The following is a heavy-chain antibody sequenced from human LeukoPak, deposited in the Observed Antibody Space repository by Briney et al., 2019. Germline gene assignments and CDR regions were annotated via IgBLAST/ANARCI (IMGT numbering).Heavy chain of an antibody. V-gene: IGHV3-9*01. CDR2: ISWNSGSI. D-gene: IGHD3-22*01. Sequence: PGGSLRLSCAASGFTFSSYWMHWVRQAPGKGLEWVSGISWNSGSIGYADSVKGRFTISRDNAKNSLYLQMNSLRAEDTALYYCAKGRYDSSGYSRYYFDYWGQGTLVTVSS. CDR3: AKGRYDSSGYSRYYFDY. J-gene: IGHJ4*02. CDR1: GFTFSSYW.